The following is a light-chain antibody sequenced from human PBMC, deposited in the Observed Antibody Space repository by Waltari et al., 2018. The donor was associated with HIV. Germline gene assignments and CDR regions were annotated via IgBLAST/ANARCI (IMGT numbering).Light chain of an antibody. V-gene: IGLV2-23*02. CDR2: EVS. Sequence: QSALTQPASVSGSPGQSNTISCTGTSSDVGRYNLVSWYQQHPGKAPQLMIYEVSKRPSGVSNRFSGSKSGNTASLTISGLQAEDEADYYCCSYAGSSTLVFGGGTKLPVL. J-gene: IGLJ2*01. CDR3: CSYAGSSTLV. CDR1: SSDVGRYNL.